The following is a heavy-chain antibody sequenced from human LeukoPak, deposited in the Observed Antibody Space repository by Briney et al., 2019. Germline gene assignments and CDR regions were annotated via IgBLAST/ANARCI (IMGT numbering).Heavy chain of an antibody. J-gene: IGHJ5*02. CDR1: GYTFSGYH. CDR2: INPNSDAT. V-gene: IGHV1-2*02. CDR3: ARDQQGNWFDP. Sequence: ASVKVSCKASGYTFSGYHIHWVRQAPGQGLEWMGWINPNSDATNYAQKFQGRVTMTRDTSINTAHMELSRLRSDDTAVYYCARDQQGNWFDPWGQGTLVTVSS. D-gene: IGHD6-13*01.